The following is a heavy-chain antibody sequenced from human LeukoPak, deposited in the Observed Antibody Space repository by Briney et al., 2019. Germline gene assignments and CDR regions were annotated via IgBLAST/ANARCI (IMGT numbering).Heavy chain of an antibody. CDR2: ISSSGSTI. J-gene: IGHJ4*02. CDR1: GFTFSSYE. V-gene: IGHV3-48*03. CDR3: AKVFEVRGARRPKDY. D-gene: IGHD3-10*01. Sequence: GGSLRLSCATSGFTFSSYEMNWVRRAPGKGLEWGSYISSSGSTIYYADSVRGRFTISRDNARNSLSLEMNSLRDEDTAVYYRAKVFEVRGARRPKDYWGQGTLVIVSS.